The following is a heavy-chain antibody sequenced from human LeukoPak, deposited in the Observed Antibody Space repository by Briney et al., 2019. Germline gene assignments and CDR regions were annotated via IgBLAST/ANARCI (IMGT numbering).Heavy chain of an antibody. V-gene: IGHV4-34*01. D-gene: IGHD4-17*01. CDR2: INHSGST. CDR3: ARGTMTTVTYYFDY. J-gene: IGHJ4*02. Sequence: SETLSLTCAVYGGSFSGYYWSWIRQPPGKGLEWIGEINHSGSTNYNPSLKSRVTISVDTSKNQFSLKLSSVTAADTAVYYCARGTMTTVTYYFDYWGQGTLVTVPS. CDR1: GGSFSGYY.